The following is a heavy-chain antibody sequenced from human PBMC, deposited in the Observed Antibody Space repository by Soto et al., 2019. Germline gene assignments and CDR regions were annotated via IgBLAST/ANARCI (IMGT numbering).Heavy chain of an antibody. D-gene: IGHD1-26*01. CDR3: ASQKTLISGPLSSNWFDP. V-gene: IGHV5-51*01. Sequence: PGESLKISCNGYGYTFTDYWIGWVRQMPGKGLELIGLIYPGDSDTRYSPSFQGRVTISADKSISTAFLQWSSLRASDTAMYYCASQKTLISGPLSSNWFDPWGQGTLVTVYS. CDR2: IYPGDSDT. J-gene: IGHJ5*02. CDR1: GYTFTDYW.